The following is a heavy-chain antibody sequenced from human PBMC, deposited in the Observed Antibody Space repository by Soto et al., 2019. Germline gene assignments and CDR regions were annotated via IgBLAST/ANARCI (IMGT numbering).Heavy chain of an antibody. V-gene: IGHV4-34*01. CDR3: ARSRDDFWSGYSKASFDP. CDR2: INHSGST. Sequence: SETLSLTCAVYGGSFSGYYWSWIRQPPGKGLEWIGEINHSGSTNYNPSLKSRVTISVDTSKNQFSLKLSSVTAADTAVYYCARSRDDFWSGYSKASFDPWGQGTLVTVSS. J-gene: IGHJ5*02. CDR1: GGSFSGYY. D-gene: IGHD3-3*01.